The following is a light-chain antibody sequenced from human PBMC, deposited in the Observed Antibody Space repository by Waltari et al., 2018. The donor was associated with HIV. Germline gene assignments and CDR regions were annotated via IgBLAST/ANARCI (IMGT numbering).Light chain of an antibody. CDR1: TSNIANND. CDR3: ATWDDSLNGV. CDR2: MNN. J-gene: IGLJ3*02. V-gene: IGLV1-44*01. Sequence: HSVLTQPPSASGTPGQTVLISCSGNTSNIANNDVTWYQHFPGSAPKPLIYMNNDRPSGVPDRFAGSRSGTSASLTISGLQIEDEAQYYCATWDDSLNGVFGAGTRLTGL.